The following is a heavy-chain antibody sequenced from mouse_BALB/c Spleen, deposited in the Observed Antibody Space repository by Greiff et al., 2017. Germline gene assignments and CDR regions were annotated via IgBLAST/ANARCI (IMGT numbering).Heavy chain of an antibody. Sequence: VQLQQSGAELVRPGTSVKISCKASGYTFTNYWLGWVKQRPGHGLEWIGDIYPGGGYTNYNEKFKGKATLTADTSSSTAYMQLSSLTSEDSAVYYCARFPVGAGNAMDYWGQGTSVTVSS. CDR2: IYPGGGYT. CDR1: GYTFTNYW. J-gene: IGHJ4*01. V-gene: IGHV1-63*02. CDR3: ARFPVGAGNAMDY. D-gene: IGHD1-1*01.